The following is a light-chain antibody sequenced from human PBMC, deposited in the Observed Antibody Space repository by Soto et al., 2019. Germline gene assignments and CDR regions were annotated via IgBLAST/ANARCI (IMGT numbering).Light chain of an antibody. CDR2: DAS. CDR3: QQYGNSPWT. J-gene: IGKJ1*01. CDR1: QSVSNNY. Sequence: EIVLTQSPANLSLSPGERATLSCGASQSVSNNYLARYQQKPGLAPRLLIYDASTGATGIPDRFSGSGSGTDFTLTISRLEPEDFAVYFCQQYGNSPWTFGQGTKVDIK. V-gene: IGKV3D-20*01.